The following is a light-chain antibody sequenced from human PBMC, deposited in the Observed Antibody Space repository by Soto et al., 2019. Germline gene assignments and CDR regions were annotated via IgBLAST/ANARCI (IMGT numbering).Light chain of an antibody. V-gene: IGKV1D-12*01. CDR3: QQASSFPLT. Sequence: DIQMSQSQSSVSAAVSDRVTLTFRARQGIRSWLAWYQTKPGKAPKLLLYAASSLQSGVPSRFSGSASGTYFPLTLRRLQPEDVSTYFFQQASSFPLTFGPRARLE. J-gene: IGKJ5*01. CDR2: AAS. CDR1: QGIRSW.